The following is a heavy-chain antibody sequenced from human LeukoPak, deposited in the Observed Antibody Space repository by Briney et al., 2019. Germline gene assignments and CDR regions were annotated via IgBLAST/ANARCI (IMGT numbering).Heavy chain of an antibody. CDR2: IKSETDGGTT. CDR3: TISGSHIDY. V-gene: IGHV3-15*01. Sequence: KPGGSLRLSCAASGFTFTYAWMSWVRQAPGKGLEWVGRIKSETDGGTTAYGSPVKGRFTISRDDSKKTLFLQINTLKTEDTATYYCTISGSHIDYWGQGTLVTVSS. J-gene: IGHJ4*02. D-gene: IGHD1-26*01. CDR1: GFTFTYAW.